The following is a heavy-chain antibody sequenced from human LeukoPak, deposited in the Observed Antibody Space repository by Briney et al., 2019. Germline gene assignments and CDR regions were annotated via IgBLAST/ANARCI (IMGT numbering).Heavy chain of an antibody. D-gene: IGHD1-14*01. CDR3: AREGIGPWFDP. Sequence: LRASVKVSCKASGYTFTSYYMHWVRQAPGQGLEWMGIINPSGGSTNYAQKFQGRVTITTDESTSTAYMELSSLRSEDTAVYYCAREGIGPWFDPWGQGTLVTVSS. J-gene: IGHJ5*02. CDR2: INPSGGST. V-gene: IGHV1-46*01. CDR1: GYTFTSYY.